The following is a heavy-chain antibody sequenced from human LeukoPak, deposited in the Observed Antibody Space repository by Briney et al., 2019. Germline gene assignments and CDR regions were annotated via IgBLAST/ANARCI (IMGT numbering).Heavy chain of an antibody. J-gene: IGHJ3*02. V-gene: IGHV3-30*02. Sequence: GGSLRLSCAASGFTFSSYGMHWVRQAPGKGLEWVAFIRYDGSNKYYADSVKGRFTISRDNSKNTLYLQMNSLRAEDTAVYYCAKDQARQGSGDAFDIWGQGTMVTVSS. CDR2: IRYDGSNK. CDR1: GFTFSSYG. D-gene: IGHD6-6*01. CDR3: AKDQARQGSGDAFDI.